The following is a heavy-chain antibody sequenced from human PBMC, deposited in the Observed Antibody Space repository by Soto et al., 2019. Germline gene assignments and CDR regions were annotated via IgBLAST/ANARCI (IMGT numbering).Heavy chain of an antibody. Sequence: GGSPRLSCAASGFTFSSYSMYWVRLAPGKGLEWVSYISSSSSTIYYADSVKGRFTISRDNAKNSLYLQMNSLRAEDTAVYYCASAYCCISCCGVHQDLLSIRARRSSDP. CDR2: ISSSSSTI. CDR1: GFTFSSYS. D-gene: IGHD2-2*01. CDR3: ASAYCCISCCGVHQDLLSIRARRSSDP. J-gene: IGHJ5*02. V-gene: IGHV3-48*01.